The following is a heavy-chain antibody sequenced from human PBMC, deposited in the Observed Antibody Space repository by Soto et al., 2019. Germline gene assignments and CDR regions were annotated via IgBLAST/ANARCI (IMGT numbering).Heavy chain of an antibody. Sequence: LRLSCAASGFTFSSYSMDWVRQPPGKALEWLAHIFSNDEKSYSTSLKSRLTISRDTSKSQVVLTMTNMDPVDTATYYCARIQRISMIVVSKPYFDYWGQGALVTVSS. D-gene: IGHD3-22*01. CDR2: IFSNDEK. V-gene: IGHV2-26*01. J-gene: IGHJ4*02. CDR1: GFTFSSYSMD. CDR3: ARIQRISMIVVSKPYFDY.